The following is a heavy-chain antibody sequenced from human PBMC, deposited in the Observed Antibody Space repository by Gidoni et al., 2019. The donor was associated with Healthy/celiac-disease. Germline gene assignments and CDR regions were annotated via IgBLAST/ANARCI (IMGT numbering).Heavy chain of an antibody. Sequence: EVQLVESGGGLVQPGGSLRLSCAASGFTFSSYSMTWVSQAPGKWLEWVSYISSSSSTLYYADSVKGRFTISRDNAKNSLYLQMNSLRDEDTAVYYCARVFNDYGDYWGQGTLVTVSS. CDR2: ISSSSSTL. J-gene: IGHJ4*02. CDR3: ARVFNDYGDY. CDR1: GFTFSSYS. V-gene: IGHV3-48*02.